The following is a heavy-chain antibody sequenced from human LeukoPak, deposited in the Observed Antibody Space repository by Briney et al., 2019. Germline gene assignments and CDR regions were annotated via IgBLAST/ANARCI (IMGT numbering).Heavy chain of an antibody. CDR2: VYSSGST. V-gene: IGHV4-59*08. Sequence: SETLSLTCTVSNGSMTNNYWSWIRQPPGKGLEWIGYVYSSGSTNYNPSLKSRVTISVDTSKNQFSLKLSSVTAADTAVYYCARQGVGATNAFDIWGQGTMVTVSS. D-gene: IGHD1-26*01. J-gene: IGHJ3*02. CDR3: ARQGVGATNAFDI. CDR1: NGSMTNNY.